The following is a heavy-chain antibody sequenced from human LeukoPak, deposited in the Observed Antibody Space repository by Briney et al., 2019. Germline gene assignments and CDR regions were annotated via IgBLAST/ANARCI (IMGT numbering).Heavy chain of an antibody. J-gene: IGHJ4*02. V-gene: IGHV3-23*01. D-gene: IGHD4-17*01. Sequence: GGSLRLSCAASGFTFSSYWMSWVRQAPGKGLEWVSAISGSGGSTYYADSVKGRFTISRDNSKNTLCLQMNSLRAEDTAVYYCAKDPNDYGDYVRDYWGQGTLVTVSS. CDR2: ISGSGGST. CDR3: AKDPNDYGDYVRDY. CDR1: GFTFSSYW.